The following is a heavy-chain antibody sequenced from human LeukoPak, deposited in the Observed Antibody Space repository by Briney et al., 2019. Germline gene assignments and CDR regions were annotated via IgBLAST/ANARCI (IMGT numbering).Heavy chain of an antibody. J-gene: IGHJ4*02. CDR1: GGSISSGDYY. Sequence: KSSETLSLTCTVSGGSISSGDYYWSWIRQPPGKGLEWIGYIYYSGCTYYNPSLKSRVTISVDTSKNQFSLKLSSVTAADAAVYYCARAKTDLVATGTTFDYWGQGTLVTVSS. V-gene: IGHV4-30-4*01. CDR2: IYYSGCT. D-gene: IGHD5-12*01. CDR3: ARAKTDLVATGTTFDY.